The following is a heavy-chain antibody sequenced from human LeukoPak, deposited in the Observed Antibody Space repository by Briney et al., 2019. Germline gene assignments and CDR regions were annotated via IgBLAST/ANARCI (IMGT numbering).Heavy chain of an antibody. D-gene: IGHD3-22*01. CDR1: GGSISSDY. Sequence: SSETLSLTCTVSGGSISSDYWSWIRQPPGKGLEWIGYIYYRGSTNYNPSLKSRVTISVDTSKNQFSLKLSSVTAADTAVYYCARLSGYSSGHYYSDYWGQGTLVAVSS. CDR3: ARLSGYSSGHYYSDY. V-gene: IGHV4-59*01. CDR2: IYYRGST. J-gene: IGHJ4*02.